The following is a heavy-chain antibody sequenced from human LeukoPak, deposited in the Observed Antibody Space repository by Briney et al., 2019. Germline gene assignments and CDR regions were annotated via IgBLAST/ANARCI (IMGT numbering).Heavy chain of an antibody. CDR1: GFTFSSYG. D-gene: IGHD3-10*01. V-gene: IGHV3-30*03. CDR2: ISYDGSNK. J-gene: IGHJ4*02. Sequence: GRSLRLSCAASGFTFSSYGMHWVRQAPGKGLEWVAVISYDGSNKYYADSVRGRFTISRDNSKNTLYLQMNSLRAEDTAVYYCARDRVTRGNYGSGSSPAFDYWGQGTLVTVSS. CDR3: ARDRVTRGNYGSGSSPAFDY.